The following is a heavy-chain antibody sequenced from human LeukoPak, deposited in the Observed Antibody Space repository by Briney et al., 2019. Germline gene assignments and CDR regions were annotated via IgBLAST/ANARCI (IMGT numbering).Heavy chain of an antibody. CDR2: ISAYNGNT. D-gene: IGHD4-17*01. CDR3: ARGAYGDYVLDY. Sequence: ASVNVSCKASGYTFTSYGISWVRQAPGQGLKWMGWISAYNGNTNYARKLQGRVTMTTDTSTSTAYMELRSLRSDDTAVYYCARGAYGDYVLDYWGQGTLVTVSS. V-gene: IGHV1-18*01. CDR1: GYTFTSYG. J-gene: IGHJ4*02.